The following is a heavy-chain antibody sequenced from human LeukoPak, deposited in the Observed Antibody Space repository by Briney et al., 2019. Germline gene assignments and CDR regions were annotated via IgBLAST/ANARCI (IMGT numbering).Heavy chain of an antibody. D-gene: IGHD6-13*01. J-gene: IGHJ4*02. CDR2: INHSGST. CDR1: GFTFSTFA. V-gene: IGHV4-34*01. CDR3: ARGLPYSSSWYPH. Sequence: GSLRLSCVASGFTFSTFAMSWVRQPPGKGLEWIGEINHSGSTNYNPSLKSRVTISVDTSKNQFSLKLSSVTAADTAVYYCARGLPYSSSWYPHWGQGTLVTVSS.